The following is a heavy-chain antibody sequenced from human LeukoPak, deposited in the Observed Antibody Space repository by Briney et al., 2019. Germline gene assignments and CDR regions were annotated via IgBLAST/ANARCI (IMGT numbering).Heavy chain of an antibody. CDR3: ARAGVVVPAARWFAFDI. Sequence: SETLSLTCTVSGGSISSYYWSWIRQPPGKGLEWIGYIYYSGSTNYNPSLKSRVTISVDTSKNQFSLKLSSVTAADTAVYYCARAGVVVPAARWFAFDIWGQGTMVTVSS. V-gene: IGHV4-59*01. CDR2: IYYSGST. D-gene: IGHD2-2*01. J-gene: IGHJ3*02. CDR1: GGSISSYY.